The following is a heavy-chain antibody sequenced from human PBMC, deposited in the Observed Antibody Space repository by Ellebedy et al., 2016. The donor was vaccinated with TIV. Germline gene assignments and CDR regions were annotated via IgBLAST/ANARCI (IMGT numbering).Heavy chain of an antibody. Sequence: GESLKISCAASGFTFSDNYMTWIRQAPGKGLEWVSYISSLSSFTNYADSVKGRFTISRDNAKNSLYLQMNSLRADDTAVYYCANIFGGYWGQGTLVTVSS. CDR3: ANIFGGY. CDR1: GFTFSDNY. V-gene: IGHV3-11*03. CDR2: ISSLSSFT. J-gene: IGHJ4*02. D-gene: IGHD3-16*01.